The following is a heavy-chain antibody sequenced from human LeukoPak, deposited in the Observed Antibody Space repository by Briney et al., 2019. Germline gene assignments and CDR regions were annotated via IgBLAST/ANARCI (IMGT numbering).Heavy chain of an antibody. Sequence: GGSLRLSCAASGFTFSSYWMSWVRQAPGKGLEWVANIKQDGSEKYYVDSVKGRFTISRDNAKNSLDVQMNSLRAEDTAVYCCARLKTGYSNGWYVDYFDYWGQGTLVTVSS. V-gene: IGHV3-7*01. CDR1: GFTFSSYW. CDR2: IKQDGSEK. CDR3: ARLKTGYSNGWYVDYFDY. D-gene: IGHD6-19*01. J-gene: IGHJ4*02.